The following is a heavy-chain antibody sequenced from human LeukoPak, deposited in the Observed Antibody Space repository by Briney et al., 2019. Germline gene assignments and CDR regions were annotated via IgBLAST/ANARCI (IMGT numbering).Heavy chain of an antibody. Sequence: GGSLRLSCAASGFTFSGSAMHWVRQASGKGLEWVGRIRSKANSYATAYAASVKGRFTISRDDSKDTAYLQMNSLKTEDTAVYYCTRLRYSGSYYWFDPWGQGTLVTVSS. V-gene: IGHV3-73*01. CDR3: TRLRYSGSYYWFDP. D-gene: IGHD1-26*01. CDR1: GFTFSGSA. CDR2: IRSKANSYAT. J-gene: IGHJ5*02.